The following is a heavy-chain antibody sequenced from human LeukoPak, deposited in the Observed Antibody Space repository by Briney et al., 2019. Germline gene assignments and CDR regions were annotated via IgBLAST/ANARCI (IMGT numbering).Heavy chain of an antibody. CDR2: IRSKANSYAT. V-gene: IGHV3-73*01. J-gene: IGHJ3*02. D-gene: IGHD2-2*01. CDR1: GFTFSGSA. Sequence: GGSLRLSCAASGFTFSGSAMHWVRQASGKGLEWVGRIRSKANSYATAYAASVKGRFTISRDDSENTVYLQMNSLRAEDTAVHYCARTVPLGEYCSSTSCLGPFDIWGLGTTVTVSS. CDR3: ARTVPLGEYCSSTSCLGPFDI.